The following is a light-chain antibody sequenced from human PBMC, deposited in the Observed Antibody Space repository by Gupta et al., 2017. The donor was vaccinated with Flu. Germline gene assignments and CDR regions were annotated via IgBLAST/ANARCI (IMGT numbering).Light chain of an antibody. V-gene: IGKV3-15*01. J-gene: IGKJ4*01. Sequence: RATRAVSPGERATLSCRASQSVSSNLAWYQQRPGQAPRLLIHGASTRATGIPARFSGRGSGTEFTLTIASLQSEDFAVYYCQQYNNWPLTFGGGTKVEI. CDR3: QQYNNWPLT. CDR2: GAS. CDR1: QSVSSN.